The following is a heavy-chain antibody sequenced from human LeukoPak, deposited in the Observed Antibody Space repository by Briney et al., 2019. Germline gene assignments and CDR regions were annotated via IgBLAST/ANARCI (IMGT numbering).Heavy chain of an antibody. CDR2: ISYDGSNK. D-gene: IGHD5-18*01. Sequence: GGSLRLSCAASGFTFSSYAMYWVRQAPGKGLEWVAVISYDGSNKYYADSVKGRFTISRDNSKNTLYLQMNSLRAEDTAVYYCARLDTAMGTFDYWGQGTLVTVSS. J-gene: IGHJ4*02. CDR3: ARLDTAMGTFDY. V-gene: IGHV3-30-3*01. CDR1: GFTFSSYA.